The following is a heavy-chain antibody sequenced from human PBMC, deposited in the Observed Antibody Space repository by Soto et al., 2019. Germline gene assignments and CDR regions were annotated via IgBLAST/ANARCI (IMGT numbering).Heavy chain of an antibody. CDR3: ARGHYYDSSGSISGMTV. V-gene: IGHV3-48*02. CDR1: GITFSSYS. D-gene: IGHD3-22*01. Sequence: GGSLRLSCAASGITFSSYSMNWVRQAPGKGLEWVSYISSSRSTIYYADSVKGRFTISRDNAKNSLYRQMNSLSDEDTAVYYCARGHYYDSSGSISGMTVWGQGPTVTVSS. J-gene: IGHJ6*02. CDR2: ISSSRSTI.